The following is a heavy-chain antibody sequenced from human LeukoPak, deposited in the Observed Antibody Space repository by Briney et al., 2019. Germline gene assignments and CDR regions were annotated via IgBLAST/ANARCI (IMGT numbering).Heavy chain of an antibody. CDR2: IIPILGIA. CDR1: GGTFSSYA. J-gene: IGHJ4*02. CDR3: ARDRSNYFDY. Sequence: SVTVSCKASGGTFSSYAISWVRQAHGQGLEWMGSIIPILGIANYAQKFQGRVTITADKSTSTAYMELSSLRSEDTAVYYCARDRSNYFDYWGQGTLVTVSS. V-gene: IGHV1-69*04. D-gene: IGHD3-10*01.